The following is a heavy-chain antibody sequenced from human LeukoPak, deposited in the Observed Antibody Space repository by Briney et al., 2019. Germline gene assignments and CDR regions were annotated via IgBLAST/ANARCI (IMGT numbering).Heavy chain of an antibody. D-gene: IGHD6-19*01. J-gene: IGHJ4*02. CDR3: AKEDSGWHFDY. CDR2: NSDSGSSS. CDR1: GLTFSSYA. V-gene: IGHV3-23*01. Sequence: GGSLRLSCAASGLTFSSYAMSWVRQAPGKGLAWVAGNSDSGSSSYYTDSVKGRFTISRDNSKNTLYLQMNSLRAEDTAVYYCAKEDSGWHFDYWGQGTLVTVSS.